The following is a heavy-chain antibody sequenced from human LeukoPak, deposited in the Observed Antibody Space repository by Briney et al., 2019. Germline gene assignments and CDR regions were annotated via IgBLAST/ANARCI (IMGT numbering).Heavy chain of an antibody. CDR1: GYTLTELS. V-gene: IGHV1-24*01. CDR2: FDPEDGET. D-gene: IGHD3-10*01. J-gene: IGHJ6*03. CDR3: ARGDVGSGSYYIYYYYYMDV. Sequence: LRASVKVSCKVSGYTLTELSMHWVRQAPGKGLEWMGGFDPEDGETIYAQKFQGRVTMTEDTSTDTAHMELSSLRSEDTAVYYCARGDVGSGSYYIYYYYYMDVWGKGTTVTVSS.